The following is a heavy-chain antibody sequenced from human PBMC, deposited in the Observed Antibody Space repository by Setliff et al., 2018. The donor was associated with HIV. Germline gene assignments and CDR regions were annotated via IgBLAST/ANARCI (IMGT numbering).Heavy chain of an antibody. J-gene: IGHJ5*02. CDR1: GYSISDGYY. V-gene: IGHV4-38-2*01. Sequence: SETLSLTCAVSGYSISDGYYWGWIRQPPGKGPEWIGSIHHSGSAHFNPSLKSRVAMSVDTSENQFSLKVNSVTAADTAVYYCARHNPDSSGYPDNWFDPWGQGTLVTVSS. CDR3: ARHNPDSSGYPDNWFDP. CDR2: IHHSGSA. D-gene: IGHD3-22*01.